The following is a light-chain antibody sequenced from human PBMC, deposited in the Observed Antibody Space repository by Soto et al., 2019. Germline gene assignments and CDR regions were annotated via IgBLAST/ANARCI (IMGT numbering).Light chain of an antibody. CDR2: AAS. CDR3: QQYYSYPRT. Sequence: AIRMTQSPSSLSASTGDRVTITCRASQYITSYLAWYQQKPGKAPKLLIYAASTLQSGVPSRFSGSGSGTDFTLTSTCLQSEDFATYYCQQYYSYPRTFGQGTKVEIK. J-gene: IGKJ1*01. CDR1: QYITSY. V-gene: IGKV1-8*01.